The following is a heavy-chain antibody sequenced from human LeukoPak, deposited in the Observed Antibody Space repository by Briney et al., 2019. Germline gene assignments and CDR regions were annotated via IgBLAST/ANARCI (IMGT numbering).Heavy chain of an antibody. Sequence: SETLSLTCTVSGGSISSSSYYWGWIRQPPGKGLEWIGSVYYTGASYYNPSLKSRVTISIDTSKKHFSLKLTSVTAADTAVYYCARGAPPQNWGQGTLATVSS. V-gene: IGHV4-39*07. CDR2: VYYTGAS. J-gene: IGHJ4*02. CDR3: ARGAPPQN. CDR1: GGSISSSSYY.